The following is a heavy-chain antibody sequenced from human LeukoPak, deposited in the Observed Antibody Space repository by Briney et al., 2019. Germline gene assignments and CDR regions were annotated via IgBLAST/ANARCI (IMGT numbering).Heavy chain of an antibody. CDR3: ASNPTYYYDSSGYSFDY. V-gene: IGHV3-23*01. J-gene: IGHJ4*02. CDR1: GFTFSSYA. CDR2: ISGSGGST. Sequence: GGSLRLSCAASGFTFSSYAMSWVRQAPGKGLEWVSAISGSGGSTYYADSVKGRFTISRDNSKNTLYLQMNSLRAEDTAVYYCASNPTYYYDSSGYSFDYGGQGTLVTVSS. D-gene: IGHD3-22*01.